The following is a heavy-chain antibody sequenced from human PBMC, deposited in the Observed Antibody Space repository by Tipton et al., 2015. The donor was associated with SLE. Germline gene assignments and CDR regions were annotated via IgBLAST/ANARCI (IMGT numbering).Heavy chain of an antibody. CDR3: ARGDSSSWTPGAFDI. V-gene: IGHV5-10-1*01. Sequence: QLVQSGAEVKKPGESLRISCKGSGYSFTSYWISWVRQMPGKGLEWMGRIDPSDSYTNYSPSFQGHVTISADKSISTAYLQWSSLKASDTAMYYCARGDSSSWTPGAFDIWGQGTMVTVSS. J-gene: IGHJ3*02. D-gene: IGHD6-13*01. CDR1: GYSFTSYW. CDR2: IDPSDSYT.